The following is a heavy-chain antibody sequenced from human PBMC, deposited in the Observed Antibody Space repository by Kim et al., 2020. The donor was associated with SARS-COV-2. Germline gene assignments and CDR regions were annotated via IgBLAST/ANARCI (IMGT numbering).Heavy chain of an antibody. J-gene: IGHJ5*02. V-gene: IGHV4-34*01. CDR2: GGT. Sequence: GGTHHNPSLKRRLTMSVDTSKNQFSLKLYSVTAADTAVYYCARGKSAFFDPWGQGTLVTVSS. CDR3: ARGKSAFFDP.